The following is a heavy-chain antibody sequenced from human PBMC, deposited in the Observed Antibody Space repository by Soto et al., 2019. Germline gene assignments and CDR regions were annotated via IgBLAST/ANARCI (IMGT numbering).Heavy chain of an antibody. CDR1: GGSFSGYY. D-gene: IGHD3-10*01. Sequence: SETLSLTCAVYGGSFSGYYWSWIRQPPGKGLEWIGEINHSGSTNYNPSLKSRVTISVDTSKNQFSLKLSSVTAADTAVYYCARGKAVLLWFGESRNWFDPWGQGTLVTVSS. J-gene: IGHJ5*02. CDR3: ARGKAVLLWFGESRNWFDP. V-gene: IGHV4-34*01. CDR2: INHSGST.